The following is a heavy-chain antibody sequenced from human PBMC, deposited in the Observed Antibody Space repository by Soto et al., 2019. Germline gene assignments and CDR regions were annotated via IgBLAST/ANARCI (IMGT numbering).Heavy chain of an antibody. J-gene: IGHJ4*02. Sequence: EVQLLESGGGLVQPGGSLRLPCAASGLPFTTYPLGWVYQAPGKGLEWVSVITNSGGSPYYADSVKGRFTISRDTSKNTLYLQMNSLRAEDTAVYYCAKLVRNWGQGTLVTVSS. CDR2: ITNSGGSP. CDR3: AKLVRN. D-gene: IGHD2-8*02. CDR1: GLPFTTYP. V-gene: IGHV3-23*01.